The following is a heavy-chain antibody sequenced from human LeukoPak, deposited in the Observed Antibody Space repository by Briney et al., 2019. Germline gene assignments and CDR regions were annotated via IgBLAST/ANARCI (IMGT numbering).Heavy chain of an antibody. CDR1: GGSISSYY. J-gene: IGHJ6*02. Sequence: SETLSLTCTVSGGSISSYYWSWIRQPAGKGLEWIGRIYTSGSTNYNPSLKSRVTMSVDTSKNQFSLKLSSVTAADTAVYYCARDFFDSSGYLYYYYYYGMDVWGQGTTVTVSS. CDR2: IYTSGST. CDR3: ARDFFDSSGYLYYYYYYGMDV. D-gene: IGHD3-22*01. V-gene: IGHV4-4*07.